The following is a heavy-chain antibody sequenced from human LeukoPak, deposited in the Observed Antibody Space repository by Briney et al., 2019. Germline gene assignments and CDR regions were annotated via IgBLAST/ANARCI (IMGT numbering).Heavy chain of an antibody. CDR3: VRDPREADH. D-gene: IGHD1-26*01. J-gene: IGHJ4*02. CDR1: GFTFSAYC. CDR2: ICPDGSVV. V-gene: IGHV3-74*01. Sequence: GGPLRLSCVASGFTFSAYCMPWVRQGPEKGLEWVSRICPDGSVVNHADSVKGRFTTSRDNAKNTVFLQMNSLRVDDTAVYYCVRDPREADHWGLGTLVTVSS.